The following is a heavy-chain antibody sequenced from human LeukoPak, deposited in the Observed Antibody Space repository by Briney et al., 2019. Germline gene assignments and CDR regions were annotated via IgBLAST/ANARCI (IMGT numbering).Heavy chain of an antibody. Sequence: GSLRLSCAASGFTVSSNYMSWVRQAPGKGLEWVSVIYSGGSTYYADSVKGRFTISRDNSKNTLYLQMNSLRAEDTAVYYCASSDGGWYYFDYWGQGTLVTVSS. V-gene: IGHV3-53*01. D-gene: IGHD6-19*01. CDR3: ASSDGGWYYFDY. J-gene: IGHJ4*02. CDR2: IYSGGST. CDR1: GFTVSSNY.